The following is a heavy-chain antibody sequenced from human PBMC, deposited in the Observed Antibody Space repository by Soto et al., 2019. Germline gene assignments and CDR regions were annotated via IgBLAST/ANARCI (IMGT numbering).Heavy chain of an antibody. CDR2: ISYNAYRT. CDR3: AKLRTPDPHWSFDL. Sequence: EGQLLESGGGLVQPGGSLRLSCAASGFIFSTYDMTWVRQAPGKGLEWVSQISYNAYRTYYADSVKGRFIISRDDSKNMLSLQMDSLRAEDTAIYYCAKLRTPDPHWSFDLWGRGTLVTVSS. V-gene: IGHV3-23*01. CDR1: GFIFSTYD. J-gene: IGHJ2*01.